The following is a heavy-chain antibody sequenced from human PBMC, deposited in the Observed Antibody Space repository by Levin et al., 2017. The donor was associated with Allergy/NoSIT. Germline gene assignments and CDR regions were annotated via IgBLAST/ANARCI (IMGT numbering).Heavy chain of an antibody. J-gene: IGHJ6*02. CDR3: VRGNNGLDI. Sequence: GESLKISCAISGFIFSDYYLDWVRQAPGKGLEWVGRSRNKVKSLSTEYVASVSGRFTIARDDSKNSLDLQMNSLKSEDTAVYYCVRGNNGLDIWGQGTTVTVSS. CDR2: SRNKVKSLST. V-gene: IGHV3-72*01. CDR1: GFIFSDYY.